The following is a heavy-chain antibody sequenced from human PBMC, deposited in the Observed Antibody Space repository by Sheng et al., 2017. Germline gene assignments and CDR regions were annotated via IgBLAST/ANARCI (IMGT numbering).Heavy chain of an antibody. CDR2: VYYSGST. CDR3: ARGFPLYYYMDV. Sequence: QLQLQESGPGLVKPSETLSLTCTVSGGSISTSTYCWGWVRQPPGKGLEWIGSVYYSGSTYYNPSLKSRVTISMDTSKNHFSLKLSSVTAADTAVYYCARGFPLYYYMDVWGQGTTVTVSS. V-gene: IGHV4-39*07. CDR1: GGSISTSTYC. J-gene: IGHJ6*03.